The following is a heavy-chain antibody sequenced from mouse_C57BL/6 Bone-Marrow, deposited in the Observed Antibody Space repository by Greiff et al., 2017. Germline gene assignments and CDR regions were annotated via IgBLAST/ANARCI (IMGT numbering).Heavy chain of an antibody. CDR3: ARDPGAMDY. J-gene: IGHJ4*01. Sequence: EVHLVESGGGLVKPGGSLKLSCAASGFTFSSYAMSWVRQTPEKRLEWVATISDGGSYTYYPDNVKGRFTISRDNAKNNLYMQMSHLKSEDTAMYYCARDPGAMDYWGQGTSVTVSS. CDR2: ISDGGSYT. CDR1: GFTFSSYA. V-gene: IGHV5-4*01.